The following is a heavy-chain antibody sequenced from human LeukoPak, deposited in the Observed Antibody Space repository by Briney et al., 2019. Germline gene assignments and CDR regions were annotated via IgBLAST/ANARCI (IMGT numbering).Heavy chain of an antibody. J-gene: IGHJ4*02. D-gene: IGHD3-22*01. CDR3: ASLIYDSSGYYFDK. CDR1: GGSISSYY. V-gene: IGHV4-59*08. Sequence: SETLSLTCTVPGGSISSYYWSCLRQSPGKGLEVMGYIQYSGSTNRNPSLKCRVTISVDTSKNQFYLKLSSVTAADTAVYYCASLIYDSSGYYFDKWGQGTLVTVSS. CDR2: IQYSGST.